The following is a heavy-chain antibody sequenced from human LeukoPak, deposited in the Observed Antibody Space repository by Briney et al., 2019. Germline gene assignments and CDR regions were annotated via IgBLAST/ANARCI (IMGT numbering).Heavy chain of an antibody. CDR1: GDSISSGSYY. D-gene: IGHD3-3*01. J-gene: IGHJ4*02. V-gene: IGHV4-61*02. Sequence: SQTLSLTCTVSGDSISSGSYYWSWIRQPAGKGLEWIGRIYASGPTNYNPSLKSRVTISVDTSKNQFSLNLSSVTAADTAVYYCARSYDFWSGYTFGYWGQGTLVTVSS. CDR3: ARSYDFWSGYTFGY. CDR2: IYASGPT.